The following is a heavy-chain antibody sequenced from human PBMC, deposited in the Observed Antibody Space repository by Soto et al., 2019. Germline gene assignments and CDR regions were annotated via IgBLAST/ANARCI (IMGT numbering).Heavy chain of an antibody. CDR2: INPNSGGI. V-gene: IGHV1-2*04. D-gene: IGHD3-3*01. J-gene: IGHJ6*02. Sequence: GASVKVSCKASGYIFTGYYMHWVRQAPGQGLEWMGWINPNSGGINYAQKFQGWVTMTRDTSISTAYMELSRLRSDDTAVYYCAKGGPGNITIFGGYSYGMDVWGQGTTVTVSS. CDR3: AKGGPGNITIFGGYSYGMDV. CDR1: GYIFTGYY.